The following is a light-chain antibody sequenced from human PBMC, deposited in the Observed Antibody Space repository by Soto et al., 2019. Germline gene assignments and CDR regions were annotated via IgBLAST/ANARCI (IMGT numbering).Light chain of an antibody. V-gene: IGLV2-8*01. Sequence: QSVLTQPPSASGSRGQSVNISCTGTSSYVGAYNYVSWYQHHPGKAPKLMVYEVNKRPSGVPDRFSGSKSGNTASLTVSGLQAEDEADYYCTSHAGTINFPYIFGTGTKVTVL. CDR2: EVN. CDR3: TSHAGTINFPYI. J-gene: IGLJ1*01. CDR1: SSYVGAYNY.